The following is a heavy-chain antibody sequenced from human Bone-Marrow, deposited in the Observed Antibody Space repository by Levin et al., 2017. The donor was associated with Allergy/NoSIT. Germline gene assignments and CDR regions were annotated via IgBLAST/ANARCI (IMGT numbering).Heavy chain of an antibody. Sequence: LSLTCAASGFTFSTSWMHWVRQAPGKGLVWVSYISSDGSATTYGDFVKGRFTISRDNARNTLYLQMTSLRAEDTGVYYCATHVIRGQGTLLTVSS. V-gene: IGHV3-74*01. CDR2: ISSDGSAT. CDR1: GFTFSTSW. D-gene: IGHD2-21*01. J-gene: IGHJ4*02. CDR3: ATHVI.